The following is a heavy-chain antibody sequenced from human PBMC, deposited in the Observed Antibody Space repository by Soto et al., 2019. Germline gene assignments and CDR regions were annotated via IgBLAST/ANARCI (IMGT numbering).Heavy chain of an antibody. D-gene: IGHD6-6*01. CDR1: GYSFTSYW. J-gene: IGHJ6*02. Sequence: GESLKISCKGSGYSFTSYWISWVRQMPGKGLEWMGRIDPSDSYTNYSPSFQGHVTISADKSISTAYLQWSSLKASDTAMYYCARLMAARYYYYGMDVWGQGTTVTVYS. CDR3: ARLMAARYYYYGMDV. V-gene: IGHV5-10-1*01. CDR2: IDPSDSYT.